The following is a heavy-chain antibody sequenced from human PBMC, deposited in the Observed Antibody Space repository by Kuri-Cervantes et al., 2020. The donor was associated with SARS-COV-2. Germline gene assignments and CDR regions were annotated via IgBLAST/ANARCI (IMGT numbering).Heavy chain of an antibody. CDR2: IYPGDSDT. Sequence: KVSCKGSGYSFTSYWIGWVRQMPGKGREWMGIIYPGDSDTKYSLSLQGQVTISADKSISTAYLQWSSLEASDTAMYYCARHGWSASGARYNYYYHMDVWGQGTTVTVSS. J-gene: IGHJ6*03. CDR3: ARHGWSASGARYNYYYHMDV. D-gene: IGHD3-3*01. V-gene: IGHV5-51*01. CDR1: GYSFTSYW.